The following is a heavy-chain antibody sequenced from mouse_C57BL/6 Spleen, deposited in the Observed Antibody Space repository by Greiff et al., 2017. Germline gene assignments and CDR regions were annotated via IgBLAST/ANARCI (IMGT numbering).Heavy chain of an antibody. CDR3: ARASFITAVVAPLYFYAMDY. J-gene: IGHJ4*01. V-gene: IGHV1-53*01. D-gene: IGHD1-1*01. CDR2: INPSNGGT. Sequence: QVQLQQPGTELVKPGASVKLSCKASGYTFTSYWMHWVKQRPGQGLEWIGNINPSNGGTNYNEKFKSKATLTVDKSSSTAYMQLSTLSSEVSAVXYCARASFITAVVAPLYFYAMDYWGQGTSVTVSS. CDR1: GYTFTSYW.